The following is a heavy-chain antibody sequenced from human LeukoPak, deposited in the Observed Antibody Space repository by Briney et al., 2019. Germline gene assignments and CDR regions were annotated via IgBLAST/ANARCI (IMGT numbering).Heavy chain of an antibody. J-gene: IGHJ3*02. Sequence: SETLSLTCTVSGGSLSSYYWSWIRQPPGKGLEWIGYIYYSGSTNYNPSLKSRVTISVDTSKNQFSLKLSSVTAADTAVYYCARIGTMTKGAFDIWGQGTMVTVSS. CDR2: IYYSGST. CDR3: ARIGTMTKGAFDI. V-gene: IGHV4-59*01. CDR1: GGSLSSYY. D-gene: IGHD3-22*01.